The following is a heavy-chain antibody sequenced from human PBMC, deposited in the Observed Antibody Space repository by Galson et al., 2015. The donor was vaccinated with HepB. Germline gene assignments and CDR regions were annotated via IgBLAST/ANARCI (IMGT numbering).Heavy chain of an antibody. D-gene: IGHD3-22*01. V-gene: IGHV1-18*04. CDR3: AREPAGVDSSGYYNAFDI. CDR1: GYTFTSYG. J-gene: IGHJ3*02. CDR2: ISAYNGNT. Sequence: SVKVSCKASGYTFTSYGISWVRQAPGQGLEWMGWISAYNGNTNYAQKLQGRVTMTTDTSTSTAYMELRSLRSDDTAVYYCAREPAGVDSSGYYNAFDIWGQGTMVTVSS.